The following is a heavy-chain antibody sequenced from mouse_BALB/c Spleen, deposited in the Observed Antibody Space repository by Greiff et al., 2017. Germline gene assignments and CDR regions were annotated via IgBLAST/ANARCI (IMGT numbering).Heavy chain of an antibody. CDR1: GFSLTSYG. CDR2: IWAGGST. J-gene: IGHJ3*01. Sequence: QVQLKESGPGLVAPSQSLSITCTVSGFSLTSYGVHWVRQPPGKGLEWLGVIWAGGSTNYNSALMSRLSISKDNSKSQVFLKMNSLQTDDTAMYYCARALYYYGSSWFAYWGQGTLVTVSA. V-gene: IGHV2-9*02. CDR3: ARALYYYGSSWFAY. D-gene: IGHD1-1*01.